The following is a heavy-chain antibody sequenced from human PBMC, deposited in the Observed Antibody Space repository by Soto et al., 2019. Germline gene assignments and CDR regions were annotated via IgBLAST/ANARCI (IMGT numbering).Heavy chain of an antibody. Sequence: ASVKVSCKAPGYTFTSYGISWVRQAPGQGLEWMGWISAYNGNTNYAQKLQGRVTMTTDTSTSTAYMELRSLRSDDTAVYYCARVPANYDYVWGSYRSPFYFDYWGQGTLVTVSS. CDR1: GYTFTSYG. D-gene: IGHD3-16*02. CDR3: ARVPANYDYVWGSYRSPFYFDY. J-gene: IGHJ4*02. V-gene: IGHV1-18*04. CDR2: ISAYNGNT.